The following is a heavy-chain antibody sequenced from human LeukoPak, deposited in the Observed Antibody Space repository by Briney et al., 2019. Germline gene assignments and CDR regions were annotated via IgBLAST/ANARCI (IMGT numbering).Heavy chain of an antibody. Sequence: GGSLRLPCAASGFTVSHNYMSWVRQAPGKGLEWVSVIYSGGSTYYADSVKGRFTISRDNSKNTLYLQMNSLRAEDTAVYYCASSSGFVKIDYWGQGTLVTVSS. CDR1: GFTVSHNY. CDR2: IYSGGST. J-gene: IGHJ4*02. V-gene: IGHV3-66*02. CDR3: ASSSGFVKIDY. D-gene: IGHD6-19*01.